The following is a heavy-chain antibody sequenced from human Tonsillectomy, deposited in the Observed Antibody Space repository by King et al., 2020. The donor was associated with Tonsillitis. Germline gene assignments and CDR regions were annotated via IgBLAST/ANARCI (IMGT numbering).Heavy chain of an antibody. CDR2: INHSGST. D-gene: IGHD6-13*01. V-gene: IGHV4-34*01. J-gene: IGHJ4*02. Sequence: VQLPQWGAGLLKPSETLSLPCAVYGGSFSGYYWSWIRQPPGKGLEWIGEINHSGSTNYNPSLKSRVTISVDTSKNQFSLKLSSVTAADTAVYYCARGQREVSRASWYKIKGFDYWGQGTLVTVSS. CDR1: GGSFSGYY. CDR3: ARGQREVSRASWYKIKGFDY.